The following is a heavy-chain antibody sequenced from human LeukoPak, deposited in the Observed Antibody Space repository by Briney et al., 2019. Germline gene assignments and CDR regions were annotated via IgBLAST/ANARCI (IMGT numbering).Heavy chain of an antibody. CDR1: GFTFSDYY. CDR2: ISSSGSTI. D-gene: IGHD3-22*01. CDR3: ARGGQYYYDSSTVFLAY. J-gene: IGHJ4*02. V-gene: IGHV3-11*01. Sequence: GGSLRLSCAASGFTFSDYYMNWIRQAPGKGLEWVSYISSSGSTIYYADSVKGRFTISRDNAKNSLYLQMNSLRTEDTAVYYCARGGQYYYDSSTVFLAYWGQGTLVTVSS.